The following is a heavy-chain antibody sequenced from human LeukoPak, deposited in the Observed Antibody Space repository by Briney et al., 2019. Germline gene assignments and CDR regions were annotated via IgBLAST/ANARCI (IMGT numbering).Heavy chain of an antibody. J-gene: IGHJ4*02. CDR2: ISGSGGST. D-gene: IGHD4-17*01. V-gene: IGHV3-23*01. CDR3: AKAPQLTVDYGAQYYFDY. Sequence: GSLRLSCAASGFTFSSYAMSWVRQAPGKGLEWVSAISGSGGSTYYADSVKGRFTISRDNSKNTLYLQMNSLRAEDTAVYYCAKAPQLTVDYGAQYYFDYWGQGTLVTVSS. CDR1: GFTFSSYA.